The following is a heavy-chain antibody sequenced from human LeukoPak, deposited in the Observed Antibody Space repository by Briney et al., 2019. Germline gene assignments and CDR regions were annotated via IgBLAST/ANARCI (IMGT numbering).Heavy chain of an antibody. Sequence: GGSLRLSCAASGFTLSSYAMSWVRQGPGKGLEWVSAISVSGNTYHADSVKGRFTISRDNAKNSLYLQMNSLRTEDTAVYYCVRDGSSWGNFDYWDQGTLVSVSS. J-gene: IGHJ4*02. CDR1: GFTLSSYA. V-gene: IGHV3-23*01. CDR2: ISVSGNT. CDR3: VRDGSSWGNFDY. D-gene: IGHD7-27*01.